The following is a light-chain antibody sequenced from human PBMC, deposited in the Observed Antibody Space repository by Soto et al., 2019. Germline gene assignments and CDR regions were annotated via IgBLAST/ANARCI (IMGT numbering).Light chain of an antibody. J-gene: IGKJ5*01. V-gene: IGKV3-11*01. CDR1: QSVSTS. CDR2: DAS. CDR3: QQRSNWPPIT. Sequence: EIVMTQSPATLSVSPGERATLYCRSSQSVSTSVAWYQQRPGQPPRLLIHDASHRAAGIPARFSGSGFGTDFTLTISSLEPEDAAVYYCQQRSNWPPITFGQGTRLEI.